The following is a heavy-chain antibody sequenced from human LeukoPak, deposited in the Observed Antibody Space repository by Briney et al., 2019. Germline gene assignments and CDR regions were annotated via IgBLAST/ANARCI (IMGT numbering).Heavy chain of an antibody. CDR1: GFTFSSYG. CDR3: ARDANYYFDH. J-gene: IGHJ4*02. V-gene: IGHV3-33*01. CDR2: IWNDGSSQ. D-gene: IGHD4/OR15-4a*01. Sequence: GGSLRLSCAASGFTFSSYGMHWVRQAPGKGLEWVALIWNDGSSQYYGDSVKGRFTISRDNSNNTLHLHMNSLRADDTAVYYCARDANYYFDHWGQGTLVTVSS.